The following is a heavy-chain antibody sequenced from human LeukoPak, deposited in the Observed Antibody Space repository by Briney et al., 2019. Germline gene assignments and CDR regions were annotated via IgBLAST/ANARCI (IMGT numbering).Heavy chain of an antibody. CDR3: ARDSLGTSSGWFDP. J-gene: IGHJ5*02. CDR1: GFTFSSYA. V-gene: IGHV3-30-3*01. D-gene: IGHD6-19*01. CDR2: ISYDGSNK. Sequence: GGSLRLSCAASGFTFSSYAMHWVRQAPGKGLEWVAVISYDGSNKYYADSVKGRFTISRDNSKNTLYLQMNSLRAEDTAVYYCARDSLGTSSGWFDPWGQGTLVTVSS.